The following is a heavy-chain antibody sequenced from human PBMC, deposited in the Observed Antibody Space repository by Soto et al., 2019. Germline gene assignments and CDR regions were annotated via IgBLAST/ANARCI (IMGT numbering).Heavy chain of an antibody. Sequence: EGSLRLSCVGSGIIFSDHYIGWVRQAPGKGLEWVGRIRKKVNSYTTEYAASVKGRFTTSREDSKDSLYLQMNSLKTEDTAVYYCARHSRYDCATCDAFDIWGQGTLVT. CDR1: GIIFSDHY. CDR3: ARHSRYDCATCDAFDI. J-gene: IGHJ3*02. CDR2: IRKKVNSYTT. V-gene: IGHV3-72*01. D-gene: IGHD2-21*02.